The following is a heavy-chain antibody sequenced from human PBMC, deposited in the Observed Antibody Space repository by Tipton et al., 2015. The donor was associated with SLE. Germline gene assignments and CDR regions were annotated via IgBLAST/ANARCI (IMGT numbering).Heavy chain of an antibody. V-gene: IGHV3-21*04. CDR3: AKHYDFWSGQNY. Sequence: QLVQSGGGLVQPGGSLRLSCAASGFTFSSYSMNWVRQAPGKGLEWVSSISSSSSYIYYADSVKGRFTISRDNSKNTLYLQMNSLRAEDTAVYYCAKHYDFWSGQNYWGQGTLVTVSS. CDR2: ISSSSSYI. CDR1: GFTFSSYS. J-gene: IGHJ4*02. D-gene: IGHD3-3*01.